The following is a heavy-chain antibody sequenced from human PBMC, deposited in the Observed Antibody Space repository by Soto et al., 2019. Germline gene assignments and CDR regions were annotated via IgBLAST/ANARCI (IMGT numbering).Heavy chain of an antibody. CDR2: IYYSGST. D-gene: IGHD1-26*01. CDR3: ARHIRYYLYNYYYYMDV. J-gene: IGHJ6*03. V-gene: IGHV4-59*08. CDR1: GGSISSYY. Sequence: PSETLSLTCTVSGGSISSYYWSWIRQPPGKGLEWIGYIYYSGSTNYNPSLKSRVTISVDTSKNQFSLKLSSVTAADTAVYYCARHIRYYLYNYYYYMDVWGKGTTVTVSS.